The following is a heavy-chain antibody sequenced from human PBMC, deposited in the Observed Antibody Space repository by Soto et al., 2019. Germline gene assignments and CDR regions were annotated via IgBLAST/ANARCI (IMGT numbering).Heavy chain of an antibody. J-gene: IGHJ4*02. V-gene: IGHV3-11*01. CDR2: IDSGDGTT. Sequence: LRLSCTGSGFDFGDYYMSWIRQAPGKGLEWVSYIDSGDGTTYYTDSVKGRFTISRDNAKKTVYLQMSSLRVEDTTLYYCVRPYYSSSWFPFDRWGQGTLVTVS. D-gene: IGHD6-13*01. CDR3: VRPYYSSSWFPFDR. CDR1: GFDFGDYY.